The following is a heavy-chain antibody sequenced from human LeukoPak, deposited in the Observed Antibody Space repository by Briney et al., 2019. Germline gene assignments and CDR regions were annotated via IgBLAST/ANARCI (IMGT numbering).Heavy chain of an antibody. J-gene: IGHJ4*02. Sequence: GGSLRLSCAASGFTLSDYYMSWIRQAPGKGLEWVSYSSSSGTTIYYADSVKGRFAISRDNAKNSLYLQMNSLRAEDTAVYYFGSGWDFIGCWGQGTLVTVSS. V-gene: IGHV3-11*01. D-gene: IGHD6-19*01. CDR2: SSSSGTTI. CDR3: GSGWDFIGC. CDR1: GFTLSDYY.